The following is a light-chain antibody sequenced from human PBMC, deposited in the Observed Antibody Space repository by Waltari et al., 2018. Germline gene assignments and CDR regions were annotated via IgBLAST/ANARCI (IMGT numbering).Light chain of an antibody. Sequence: EIVFTQSPATLSLSPGESATLSCRASQSVGRYLAWYQQKPGQAPRLLIYDASDRATGIPARFSGSGSGTDFTLTISSLEPEDFAVYYCQQRSSWPFTFGPGTKVDIK. CDR2: DAS. CDR3: QQRSSWPFT. CDR1: QSVGRY. J-gene: IGKJ3*01. V-gene: IGKV3-11*01.